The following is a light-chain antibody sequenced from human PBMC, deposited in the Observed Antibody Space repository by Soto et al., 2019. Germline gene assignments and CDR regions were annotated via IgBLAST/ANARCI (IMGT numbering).Light chain of an antibody. Sequence: DIVMTQSPDSLAVSLGERATINCRSSQSVLYRSNNKNYLNWYQQKPGQPPRLLIYWASTRESGVPDRFSGSGSGTEFTLTSSSLQAEDVAVYYCQQYYSTPPAFGPGTKVDI. J-gene: IGKJ3*01. CDR3: QQYYSTPPA. V-gene: IGKV4-1*01. CDR1: QSVLYRSNNKNY. CDR2: WAS.